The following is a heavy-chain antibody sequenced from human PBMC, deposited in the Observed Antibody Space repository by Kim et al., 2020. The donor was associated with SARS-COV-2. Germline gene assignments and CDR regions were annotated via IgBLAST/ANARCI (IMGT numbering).Heavy chain of an antibody. D-gene: IGHD5-18*01. V-gene: IGHV3-33*01. J-gene: IGHJ4*02. Sequence: YANSVKGRFTISSNSSKSTLYLQMNSLRAEDTAVYYCVRDLTYNYAYWGQGTLVTVSS. CDR3: VRDLTYNYAY.